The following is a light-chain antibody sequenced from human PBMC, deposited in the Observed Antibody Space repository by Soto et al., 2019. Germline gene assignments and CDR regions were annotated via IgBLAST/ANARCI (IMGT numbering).Light chain of an antibody. Sequence: QSVLTQPASVSGSPGQSITISCTGTSSDVGGYNYVSWYQQHPGKAPKLMIYDVSNRPSGVSNRFSGSKSGNTASLTISGVKAEAAADYWFRGYTSSCTSLWVLGSGSKVTVI. CDR2: DVS. CDR1: SSDVGGYNY. CDR3: RGYTSSCTSLWV. J-gene: IGLJ1*01. V-gene: IGLV2-14*01.